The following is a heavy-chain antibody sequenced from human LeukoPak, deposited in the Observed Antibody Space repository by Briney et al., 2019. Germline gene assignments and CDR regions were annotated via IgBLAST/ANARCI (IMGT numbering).Heavy chain of an antibody. CDR2: IYYSGST. Sequence: TSETLSLTCTVSGGSISTSNYYWGWILQPPGKGLEWIGYIYYSGSTNYNPSLKSRVTISVDTSKNQFSLKLSSVTAAGTAVYYCARTTEGYCRGRSCYSYYYYMDVWGKGTTVTVSS. V-gene: IGHV4-61*05. CDR3: ARTTEGYCRGRSCYSYYYYMDV. CDR1: GGSISTSNYY. J-gene: IGHJ6*03. D-gene: IGHD2-15*01.